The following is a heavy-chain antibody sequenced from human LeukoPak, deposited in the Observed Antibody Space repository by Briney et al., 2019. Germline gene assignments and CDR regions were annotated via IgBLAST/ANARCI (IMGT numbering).Heavy chain of an antibody. Sequence: GGSLRLSCAASGFTFSSYGMHWVRQAPGKGLEWVAVIWYDRSNKYYADSVKGRFTISRDNSKNTLYLQMNSLRAEDTAVYYCAKDNESSGWHYYYYMDVWGKGTTVTVSS. CDR3: AKDNESSGWHYYYYMDV. V-gene: IGHV3-33*06. D-gene: IGHD6-19*01. CDR1: GFTFSSYG. CDR2: IWYDRSNK. J-gene: IGHJ6*03.